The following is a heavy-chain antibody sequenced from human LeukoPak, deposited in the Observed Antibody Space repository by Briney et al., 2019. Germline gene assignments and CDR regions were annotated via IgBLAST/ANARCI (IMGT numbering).Heavy chain of an antibody. CDR3: AKDQYTDSSAASDY. CDR1: GFTFSNYA. J-gene: IGHJ4*02. CDR2: VSVNGYST. Sequence: GGSLRLSCAASGFTFSNYAMRWVRQAPGKGLEWVSTVSVNGYSTDYADSVKGRSTISRDNSKNTVYLQMNSLRAEDSAVYYCAKDQYTDSSAASDYWGQGILVTVSS. D-gene: IGHD6-6*01. V-gene: IGHV3-23*01.